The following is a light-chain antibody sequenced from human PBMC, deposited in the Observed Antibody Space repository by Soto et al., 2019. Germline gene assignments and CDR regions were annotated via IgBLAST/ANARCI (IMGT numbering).Light chain of an antibody. Sequence: EIVLTQSPGTLSLSPGERATLSCRASQSVSSSYVAWYQQKPGQAPRLLIYGSSSRATGISDRFSGSGSGTDFTLTISRLEPEDFAVYYCQQYGRSPSWTFGQGTKVELK. V-gene: IGKV3-20*01. CDR2: GSS. CDR3: QQYGRSPSWT. CDR1: QSVSSSY. J-gene: IGKJ1*01.